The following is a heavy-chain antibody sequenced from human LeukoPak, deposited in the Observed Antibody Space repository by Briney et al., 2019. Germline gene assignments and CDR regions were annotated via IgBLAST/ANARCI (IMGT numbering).Heavy chain of an antibody. CDR1: EFRVSSNY. CDR2: IYSDGAT. Sequence: GGSLRLSCAASEFRVSSNYMNCVRQAPGEGLEWVSVIYSDGATFYADSVKGRFTISRDSSSNTLFAQMNSLKPEDTGVYYCAGESGLRNGVDVWGLGTTVTVSS. CDR3: AGESGLRNGVDV. D-gene: IGHD2-8*01. V-gene: IGHV3-66*02. J-gene: IGHJ6*02.